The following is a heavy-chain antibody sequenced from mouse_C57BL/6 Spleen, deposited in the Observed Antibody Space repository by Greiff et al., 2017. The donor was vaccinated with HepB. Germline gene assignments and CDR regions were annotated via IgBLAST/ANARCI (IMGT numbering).Heavy chain of an antibody. V-gene: IGHV1-69*01. D-gene: IGHD1-1*01. CDR3: ALDYYGSRGFAY. CDR2: IDPSDSYT. Sequence: VQLQQPGAELVMPGASVKLSCKASGYTFTSYWMHWVKQRPGQGLEWIGEIDPSDSYTNYNQKFKGKSTLTVDKSSSTAYMQLSSLTSEDSAVYACALDYYGSRGFAYWGQGTLVTVSA. J-gene: IGHJ3*01. CDR1: GYTFTSYW.